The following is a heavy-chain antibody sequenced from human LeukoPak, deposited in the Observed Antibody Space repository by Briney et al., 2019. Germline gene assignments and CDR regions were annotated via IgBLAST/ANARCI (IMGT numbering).Heavy chain of an antibody. D-gene: IGHD3-10*01. CDR3: ARGPAYYYGSGSYPFDY. Sequence: GGSLRLSCAASGFTFSSYGMHWVRQAPGKGLEWVAVIWYDGSNKYYADSVKGRFTISRDNSKNTLYLQMNSLRAEDTAVYYCARGPAYYYGSGSYPFDYWGQGTLVTVSS. CDR1: GFTFSSYG. J-gene: IGHJ4*02. CDR2: IWYDGSNK. V-gene: IGHV3-33*01.